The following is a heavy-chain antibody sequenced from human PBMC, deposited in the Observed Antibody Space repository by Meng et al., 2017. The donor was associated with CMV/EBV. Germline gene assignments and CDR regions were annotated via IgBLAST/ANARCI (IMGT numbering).Heavy chain of an antibody. CDR1: GFTFSSYW. CDR2: INSDGSST. V-gene: IGHV3-74*01. J-gene: IGHJ4*02. Sequence: GESLKISCAASGFTFSSYWMHWVRQAPGKGLVWVSRINSDGSSTSYADSVKGRFTISRDNAKNTLYLQMNSLRADNTAVYYCAKSTILNPRFDYWGQGTLVTVSS. CDR3: AKSTILNPRFDY. D-gene: IGHD5/OR15-5a*01.